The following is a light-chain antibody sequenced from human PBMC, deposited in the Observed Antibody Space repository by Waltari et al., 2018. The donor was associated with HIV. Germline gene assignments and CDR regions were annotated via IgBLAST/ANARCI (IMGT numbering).Light chain of an antibody. CDR1: SGNIASNS. CDR2: EDT. J-gene: IGLJ2*01. Sequence: FMLTQPHSMSESPGRTVTISCTRSSGNIASNSVQWYQQRPGSAPITVIYEDTQRPSGVPERFSVSLDSSSNSASLTISGLRSEDEADYYCQSYDTSNHLIFGGGTKLTVL. CDR3: QSYDTSNHLI. V-gene: IGLV6-57*04.